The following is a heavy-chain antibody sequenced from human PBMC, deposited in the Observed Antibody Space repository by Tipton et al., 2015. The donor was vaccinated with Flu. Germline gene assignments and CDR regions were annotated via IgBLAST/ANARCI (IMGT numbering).Heavy chain of an antibody. V-gene: IGHV3-74*01. CDR2: ISSDGSYI. D-gene: IGHD5-12*01. J-gene: IGHJ3*01. Sequence: GSLRLSCAASEFTFSAFWMHWVRQPPGKGLVRVARISSDGSYISQAESVKGRFTISRDNAKNTLYLQMNGLRAEDTAVYYCARERWGYDVHDAFDLWGQGTQVTVSS. CDR1: EFTFSAFW. CDR3: ARERWGYDVHDAFDL.